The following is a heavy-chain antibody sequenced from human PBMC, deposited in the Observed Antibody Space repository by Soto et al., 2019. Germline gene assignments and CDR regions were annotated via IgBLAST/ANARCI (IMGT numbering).Heavy chain of an antibody. CDR3: ARKSNQEDYYDSSGYYVDYFDY. CDR2: IIPIFGTA. V-gene: IGHV1-69*13. J-gene: IGHJ4*02. Sequence: SVKVSCKASGGTFSSYAISWVRQAPGQGLEWMGGIIPIFGTANYAQKLQGRVTITADESTSTAYMELSSLRPEDTAVYYCARKSNQEDYYDSSGYYVDYFDYWGQGTLVTVSS. CDR1: GGTFSSYA. D-gene: IGHD3-22*01.